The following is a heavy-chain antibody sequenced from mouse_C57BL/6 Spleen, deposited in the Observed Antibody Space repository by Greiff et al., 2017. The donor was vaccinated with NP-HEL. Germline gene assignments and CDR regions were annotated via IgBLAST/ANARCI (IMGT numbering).Heavy chain of an antibody. Sequence: VQLQQSGAELVKPGASVKLSCKASGYTFTSYWMQWVKQRPGQGLEWIGEIDPSDSYTNYNQKFKGKATLTVDTSSSTAYMQRSSLTSEDSAVYYCARRNSITTVVAKDAMDYWGQGTSVTVSS. CDR3: ARRNSITTVVAKDAMDY. CDR2: IDPSDSYT. V-gene: IGHV1-50*01. CDR1: GYTFTSYW. J-gene: IGHJ4*01. D-gene: IGHD1-1*01.